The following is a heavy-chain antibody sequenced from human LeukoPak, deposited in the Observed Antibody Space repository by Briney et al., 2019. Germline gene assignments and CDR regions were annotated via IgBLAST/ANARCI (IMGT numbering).Heavy chain of an antibody. CDR2: IKQDGSEK. J-gene: IGHJ4*02. CDR1: GFTFSSYW. D-gene: IGHD3-3*01. Sequence: QPGGSLRLSCAASGFTFSSYWMSWVRQAPGKGLEWVANIKQDGSEKYYVDSVKGRFTISRDNAKNSLYLQMNSLRAEDTAVYYCARESAGPDPLYDFWSGYYDYWGQGTLVTVSS. V-gene: IGHV3-7*01. CDR3: ARESAGPDPLYDFWSGYYDY.